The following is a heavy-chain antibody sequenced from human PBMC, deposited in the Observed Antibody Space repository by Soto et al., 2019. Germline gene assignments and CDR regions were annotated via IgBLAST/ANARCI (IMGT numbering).Heavy chain of an antibody. CDR2: INHSGST. D-gene: IGHD3-10*01. J-gene: IGHJ6*03. V-gene: IGHV4-34*01. CDR1: GGSFSGYY. Sequence: SETLSLTCAVYGGSFSGYYWSWIRQPPGKGLEWIGEINHSGSTNYNPSLKSRVTISVDTSKNQFSLKLSSVTAADTAVYYCARGRATYYYGSGSYYKGYYYYMDVWGKGTTVTVSS. CDR3: ARGRATYYYGSGSYYKGYYYYMDV.